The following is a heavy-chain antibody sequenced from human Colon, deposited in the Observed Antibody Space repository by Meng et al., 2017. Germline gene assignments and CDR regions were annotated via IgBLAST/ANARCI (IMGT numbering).Heavy chain of an antibody. CDR1: GFTFRNYN. V-gene: IGHV3-69-1*02. Sequence: QLVESGGGLVKPGGSLRLSCAVSGFTFRNYNMHWIRQAPGKGLEWVSSISGTTYLYYADSVKGRFTISRDNDKNLLFLQMSSLRAEDTAVYYCARDHDNGWSFGYWGQGILVTVSS. CDR2: ISGTTYL. D-gene: IGHD6-19*01. CDR3: ARDHDNGWSFGY. J-gene: IGHJ4*02.